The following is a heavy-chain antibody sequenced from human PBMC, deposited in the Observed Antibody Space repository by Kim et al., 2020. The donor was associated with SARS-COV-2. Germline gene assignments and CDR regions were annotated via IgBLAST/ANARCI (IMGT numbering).Heavy chain of an antibody. CDR3: ARDRDAWGRYSYGYDYYSGMDV. J-gene: IGHJ6*02. Sequence: SETLSLTCTVSGGSISSGGYYWNWIRQHPGKGLEWIGYIYYSGSTYYNPSLKSRVTISVDTSKNQFSLKLSSVTAADTAVYYCARDRDAWGRYSYGYDYYSGMDVWGQGTTVTVSS. V-gene: IGHV4-31*03. CDR1: GGSISSGGYY. D-gene: IGHD5-18*01. CDR2: IYYSGST.